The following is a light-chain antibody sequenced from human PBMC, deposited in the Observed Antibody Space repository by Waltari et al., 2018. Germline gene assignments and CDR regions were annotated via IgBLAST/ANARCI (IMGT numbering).Light chain of an antibody. J-gene: IGKJ3*01. V-gene: IGKV1-8*01. Sequence: AIRMTQPPSSLSASTGDRVTLPCRASQGISSYLAWYQQKPGKAPKLLIYAASTLQSGVPSRFSGSGSGTDFTLTISCLQSEDFATYYCQQYYSYPWTFGPGTKVDIK. CDR3: QQYYSYPWT. CDR1: QGISSY. CDR2: AAS.